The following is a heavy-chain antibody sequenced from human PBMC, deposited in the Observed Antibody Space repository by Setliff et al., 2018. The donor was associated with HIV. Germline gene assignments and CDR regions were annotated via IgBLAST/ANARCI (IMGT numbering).Heavy chain of an antibody. V-gene: IGHV4-59*08. CDR1: GGSISRYY. CDR3: ARHSPNVGVRGDAFDF. D-gene: IGHD2-8*01. CDR2: IYTSGST. J-gene: IGHJ3*01. Sequence: SETLSLTCTVSGGSISRYYWSWIRQPPGKGLEWIGYIYTSGSTNYNPSLKSRVTISVDTSKNQFSLKLSSVTAADTAVYYCARHSPNVGVRGDAFDFWGQGTAVTVSS.